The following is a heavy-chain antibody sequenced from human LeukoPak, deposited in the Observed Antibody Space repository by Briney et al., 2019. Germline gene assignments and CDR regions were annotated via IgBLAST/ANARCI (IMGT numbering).Heavy chain of an antibody. V-gene: IGHV4-59*08. CDR1: GGSISSYY. CDR2: IYYSGST. CDR3: ARHTYYYDSSGYYDAFDI. J-gene: IGHJ3*02. Sequence: PSETLSLTCTVSGGSISSYYWSWIRQPPGKGLEWIGYIYYSGSTNYNPSLKSRVTISVDTSKNQFSLKLSSVTAADTAVYYCARHTYYYDSSGYYDAFDIWGQGTMVTVSS. D-gene: IGHD3-22*01.